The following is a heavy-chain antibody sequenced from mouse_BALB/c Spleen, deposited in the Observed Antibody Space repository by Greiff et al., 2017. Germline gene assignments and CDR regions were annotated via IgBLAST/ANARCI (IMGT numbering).Heavy chain of an antibody. CDR2: ISNGGGSI. CDR1: GFSFSSYT. J-gene: IGHJ1*01. V-gene: IGHV5-12-2*01. Sequence: VQVVESGGGLVQPGGSLKLSCAASGFSFSSYTMSWVRQTPEKRLEWVAYISNGGGSIYYPDTVKSRFTISRDNAKNTLYLQMSSLKTEDTAMYYSARHAAYWYFDVWGAGTTVTVSS. CDR3: ARHAAYWYFDV.